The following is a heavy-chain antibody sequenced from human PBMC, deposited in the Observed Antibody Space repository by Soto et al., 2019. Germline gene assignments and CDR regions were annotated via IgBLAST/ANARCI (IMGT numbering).Heavy chain of an antibody. Sequence: GGSLRLSCEAPGFTFSGFDMHWVRQPTGKGLEWVSTIGTAGDTYYAVSVKGRFTISRDNAKNSLSLQMNSLRAGDTAVYFCARGQEVGAHFFDSWGQGTQVTVSS. CDR2: IGTAGDT. V-gene: IGHV3-13*01. CDR1: GFTFSGFD. D-gene: IGHD2-15*01. CDR3: ARGQEVGAHFFDS. J-gene: IGHJ4*02.